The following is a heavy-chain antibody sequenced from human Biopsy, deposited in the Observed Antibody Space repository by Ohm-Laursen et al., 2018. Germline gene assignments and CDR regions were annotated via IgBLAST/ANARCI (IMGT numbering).Heavy chain of an antibody. Sequence: SDTPSLTCTVSGGSFTGHYWSWIRQPPGKGLEWIGHISYTGYTSYNASLKSRVTISVDTSRNHFSLRLSLLTAADTAVYYCARGSNDFGGLYFPRWGQGTLLTVSS. CDR3: ARGSNDFGGLYFPR. D-gene: IGHD4-23*01. V-gene: IGHV4-59*11. CDR2: ISYTGYT. CDR1: GGSFTGHY. J-gene: IGHJ4*02.